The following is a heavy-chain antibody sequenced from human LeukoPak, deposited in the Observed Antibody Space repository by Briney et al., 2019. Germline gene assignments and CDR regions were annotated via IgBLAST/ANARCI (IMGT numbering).Heavy chain of an antibody. V-gene: IGHV3-23*01. Sequence: GGSLRLSCAASGFNFNSFSMSWVCQAPGKGLEWVSGLSGSGGSTYYADSVKGRFTISRDNSKNMVYLQMNNLRAEDTAVYYCARDRLGDYDHSGYYDKWGQGTLVTVSS. CDR2: LSGSGGST. J-gene: IGHJ4*02. CDR3: ARDRLGDYDHSGYYDK. D-gene: IGHD3-22*01. CDR1: GFNFNSFS.